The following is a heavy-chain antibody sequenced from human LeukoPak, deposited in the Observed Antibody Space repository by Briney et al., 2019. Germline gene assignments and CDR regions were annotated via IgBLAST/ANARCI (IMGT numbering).Heavy chain of an antibody. D-gene: IGHD3-9*01. CDR1: GGTFSSYA. CDR3: ARGRYDILTGNRNWFDP. Sequence: GSSVKVSCKASGGTFSSYAISWVRQAPGQGLEWMGGIIPIFGTANYAQKFQGRVTITVDKSTSTAYMELSSLRSEDTAVYYCARGRYDILTGNRNWFDPWGQGTLATVSS. CDR2: IIPIFGTA. J-gene: IGHJ5*02. V-gene: IGHV1-69*06.